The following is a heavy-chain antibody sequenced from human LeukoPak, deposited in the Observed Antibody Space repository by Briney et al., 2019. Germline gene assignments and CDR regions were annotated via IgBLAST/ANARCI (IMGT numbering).Heavy chain of an antibody. CDR2: IYHSGST. V-gene: IGHV4-30-2*01. CDR1: GGSISSGGYS. CDR3: ARGGLLWFGELLSNAFDI. Sequence: SETLSLTCAVSGGSISSGGYSWSWIRQPPGKGLEWIGYIYHSGSTYYNPSLKSRVTISVDRSKNQFSLKLSSVTAADTAVYYCARGGLLWFGELLSNAFDIWGQGTMVTVSS. D-gene: IGHD3-10*01. J-gene: IGHJ3*02.